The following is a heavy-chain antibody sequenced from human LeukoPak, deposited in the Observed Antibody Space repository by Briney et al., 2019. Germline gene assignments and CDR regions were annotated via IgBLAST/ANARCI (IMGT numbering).Heavy chain of an antibody. CDR2: ISSSGSTI. CDR1: GFTFSSYE. D-gene: IGHD6-19*01. V-gene: IGHV3-48*03. CDR3: ARDSSGWYHWFDP. J-gene: IGHJ5*02. Sequence: GGSLRLSCAASGFTFSSYEMNWVRQAPGKGLEWISYISSSGSTIYYVDTVKGRFTISRDDAKNSLYLQMNSLRAEDTAVYYCARDSSGWYHWFDPWGQGTLVTVSS.